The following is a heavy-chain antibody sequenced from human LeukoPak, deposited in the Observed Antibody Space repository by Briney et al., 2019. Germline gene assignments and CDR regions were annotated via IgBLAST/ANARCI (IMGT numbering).Heavy chain of an antibody. CDR3: ARDGSPDYYGSGSYNC. D-gene: IGHD3-10*01. CDR1: GFTFRRHE. J-gene: IGHJ4*02. V-gene: IGHV3-48*03. CDR2: ISRSGSII. Sequence: GGSVRLSCSASGFTFRRHEMNWVRQAPGKGLEWVPWISRSGSIIYYADSVKGRFTISRDNAQNSLYLQMNRVRAEATAVYYCARDGSPDYYGSGSYNCWGEGTLVTVYS.